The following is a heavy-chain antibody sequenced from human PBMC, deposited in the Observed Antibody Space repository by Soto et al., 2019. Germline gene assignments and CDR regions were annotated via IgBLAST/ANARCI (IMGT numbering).Heavy chain of an antibody. J-gene: IGHJ5*02. CDR2: ITPTFGAV. CDR1: GGTFSSSA. V-gene: IGHV1-69*12. CDR3: AIDRRTSSLWCDP. D-gene: IGHD3-16*01. Sequence: QVQLVQSGAEVKKVGFSVKVSCKASGGTFSSSAMSWLRQAPGQGLEWMGGITPTFGAVNYAQKFQGRLTITADEFTDTAYMELSSLTSEDSAVYYCAIDRRTSSLWCDPWGQGTLVTVSS.